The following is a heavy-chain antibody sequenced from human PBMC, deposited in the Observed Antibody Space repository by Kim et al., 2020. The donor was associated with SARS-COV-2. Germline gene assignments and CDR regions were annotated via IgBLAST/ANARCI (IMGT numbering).Heavy chain of an antibody. CDR1: GFTFTNYA. V-gene: IGHV3-23*01. Sequence: GGSLRLSCAASGFTFTNYAMAWVRQAPGKGLEWVSSISGSGASTYYADSVKGRFTISRDNSKNTLCLQMNSLRAGDTAVYYCAKDNAFGSGWYGAFDIWGQGTMVTVSS. CDR2: ISGSGAST. CDR3: AKDNAFGSGWYGAFDI. J-gene: IGHJ3*02. D-gene: IGHD6-19*01.